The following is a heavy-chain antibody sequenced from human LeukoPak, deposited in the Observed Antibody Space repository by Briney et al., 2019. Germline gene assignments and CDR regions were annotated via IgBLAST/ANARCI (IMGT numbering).Heavy chain of an antibody. CDR1: GGSISSHY. CDR2: IYYSGST. J-gene: IGHJ3*02. CDR3: ARDLWGTYYYDSSGPIDI. D-gene: IGHD3-22*01. Sequence: SETLSLTCTVSGGSISSHYWSWIRQPPGKGLEWIGYIYYSGSTNYNPSLKSRVTISVDTSKNQFSLKLSSVTAADTAVYYCARDLWGTYYYDSSGPIDIWGQGTMVTVSS. V-gene: IGHV4-59*11.